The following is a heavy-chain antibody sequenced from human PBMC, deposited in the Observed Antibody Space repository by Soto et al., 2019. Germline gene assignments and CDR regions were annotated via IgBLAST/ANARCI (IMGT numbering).Heavy chain of an antibody. J-gene: IGHJ5*02. D-gene: IGHD2-8*01. CDR3: ARDRRYCTPSWFDP. Sequence: SVKVSCKASGGTFSSYAISWVRQAPGQGLEWMGGIIPIFGTANYAQKFQGRVTITADESTSTAYMELSSLRSEDTVVYYCARDRRYCTPSWFDPWGQGTLFTVSS. CDR2: IIPIFGTA. V-gene: IGHV1-69*13. CDR1: GGTFSSYA.